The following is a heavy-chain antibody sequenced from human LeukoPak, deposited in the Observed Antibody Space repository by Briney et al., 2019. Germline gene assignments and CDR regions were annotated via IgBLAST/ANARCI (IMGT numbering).Heavy chain of an antibody. V-gene: IGHV3-7*03. CDR2: IKQDGSEK. J-gene: IGHJ4*02. CDR3: ARGSGSGTSKENSLDY. D-gene: IGHD3-10*01. Sequence: GGSLRLSCAASGFTFSTYWMTWVRQAPGKGLEWVANIKQDGSEKYYVGSVKGRFTISRDNAKNSLYLQMNSLSAEDTAVYYCARGSGSGTSKENSLDYWGQGTLVTVSS. CDR1: GFTFSTYW.